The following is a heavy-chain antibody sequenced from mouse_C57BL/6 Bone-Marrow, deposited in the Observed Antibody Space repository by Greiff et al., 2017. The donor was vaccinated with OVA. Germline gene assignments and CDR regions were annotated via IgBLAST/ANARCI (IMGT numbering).Heavy chain of an antibody. CDR3: ARRPQYYVSSYYFDY. V-gene: IGHV5-9*01. CDR1: GFTFSSYT. D-gene: IGHD1-1*01. Sequence: EVQGVESGGGLVKPGGSLKLSCAASGFTFSSYTMSWVRQTPEKRLEWVATISGGGGNTYYPDSVTGRFPIHRDHAKNTLYLQMSSLRSEDTALYYCARRPQYYVSSYYFDYWGQGTTLTVSS. CDR2: ISGGGGNT. J-gene: IGHJ2*01.